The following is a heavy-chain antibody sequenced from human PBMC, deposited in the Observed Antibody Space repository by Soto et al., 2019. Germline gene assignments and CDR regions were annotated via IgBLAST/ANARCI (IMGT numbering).Heavy chain of an antibody. CDR2: IYYSGST. Sequence: SETLSLTCTVSGGSISSYYWSWIRQPPGKGLGWIGYIYYSGSTNYDPSLKSRVTISVDTSKNQFSLKLSSVTAADTAVYYCAREIVRSGSYDYFDYWGQGTLVTVSS. V-gene: IGHV4-59*01. D-gene: IGHD1-26*01. CDR3: AREIVRSGSYDYFDY. CDR1: GGSISSYY. J-gene: IGHJ4*02.